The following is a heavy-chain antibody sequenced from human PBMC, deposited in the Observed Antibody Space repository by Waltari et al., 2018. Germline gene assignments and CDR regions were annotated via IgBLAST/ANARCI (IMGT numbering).Heavy chain of an antibody. V-gene: IGHV1-69*12. CDR1: GGPFGSYS. J-gene: IGHJ3*01. D-gene: IGHD1-26*01. CDR3: ARRNLGFAFDV. Sequence: QVHLVQSGAEVKKPGSSLKVSCKASGGPFGSYSIAWVRQAAGQGLEWLGGIIPIFGTPQYAQKFQGRVTLTADASTTTAYLELSGLRSDDTAIYYCARRNLGFAFDVWGQGTLVIVSS. CDR2: IIPIFGTP.